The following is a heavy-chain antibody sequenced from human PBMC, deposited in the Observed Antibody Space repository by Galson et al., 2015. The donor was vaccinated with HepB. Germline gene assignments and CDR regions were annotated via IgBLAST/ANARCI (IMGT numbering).Heavy chain of an antibody. D-gene: IGHD2-2*01. J-gene: IGHJ6*03. CDR3: ARDRDIVIIPAVYMDV. Sequence: SLRLSCAASGFTFSSYWMHWVRQAPGKGLVWVSRINSDGSSTSYSDSVKGRFTISRDKSKSTVSLQMNSLSAEDTAVYYCARDRDIVIIPAVYMDVWGKGTTVTVSS. CDR2: INSDGSST. V-gene: IGHV3-74*01. CDR1: GFTFSSYW.